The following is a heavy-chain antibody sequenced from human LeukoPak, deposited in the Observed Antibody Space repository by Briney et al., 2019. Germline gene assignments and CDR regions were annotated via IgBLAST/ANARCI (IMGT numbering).Heavy chain of an antibody. J-gene: IGHJ5*02. CDR2: INSDGSST. CDR3: AREYSTGFDP. CDR1: GFTFSRYW. D-gene: IGHD2-15*01. V-gene: IGHV3-74*01. Sequence: PGGSLRLSCAAPGFTFSRYWMHWVRQGPGKGLVWVSRINSDGSSTSYADSVKGRFTISRDNAKNTLYLQMNSLRAEDAAVYYCAREYSTGFDPWGQGTLVTVSS.